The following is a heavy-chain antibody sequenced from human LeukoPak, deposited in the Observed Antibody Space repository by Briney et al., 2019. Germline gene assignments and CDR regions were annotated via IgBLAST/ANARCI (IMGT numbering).Heavy chain of an antibody. CDR2: IYYSGST. D-gene: IGHD7-27*01. CDR3: ATELTRANAFDI. Sequence: SETLSLTCTVSGGSISTSSYYWGWIRQPPGKGLEWIGSIYYSGSTYYNPSLRSRVTISVDTSKNQFSLKLSSVTAADTAVYYCATELTRANAFDIWGQGTMVTVSS. V-gene: IGHV4-39*07. J-gene: IGHJ3*02. CDR1: GGSISTSSYY.